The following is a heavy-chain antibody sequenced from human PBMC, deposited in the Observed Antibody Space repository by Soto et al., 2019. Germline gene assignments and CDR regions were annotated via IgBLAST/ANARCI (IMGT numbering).Heavy chain of an antibody. J-gene: IGHJ4*02. Sequence: SLRLSCAASGFTFSSYEMNWVRQAPGKGLEWVSYISGSGNAMFYADSVKGRFTISRDNAKNSLSLQMNGLRAEDTAVYYCARGLFGELSPGGIDYFDYWGQGTLVTVSS. CDR1: GFTFSSYE. CDR3: ARGLFGELSPGGIDYFDY. CDR2: ISGSGNAM. V-gene: IGHV3-48*03. D-gene: IGHD3-10*01.